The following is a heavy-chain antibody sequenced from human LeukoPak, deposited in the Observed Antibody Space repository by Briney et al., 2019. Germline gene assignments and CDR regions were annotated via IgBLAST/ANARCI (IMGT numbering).Heavy chain of an antibody. V-gene: IGHV5-51*01. CDR3: ARHGEYSNALYYYHRDF. CDR2: IYPGDSDT. D-gene: IGHD4-11*01. CDR1: GYSFTSYW. Sequence: GESLKISCKGSGYSFTSYWIGWVRQMPGKGLEWMGIIYPGDSDTRYSPSFQGQVTISADKSISTAYLQWSSLKASDTAMYYCARHGEYSNALYYYHRDFGGKGTTVTVSS. J-gene: IGHJ6*03.